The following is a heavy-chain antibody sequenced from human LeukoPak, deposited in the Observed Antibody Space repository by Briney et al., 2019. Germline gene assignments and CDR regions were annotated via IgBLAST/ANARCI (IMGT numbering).Heavy chain of an antibody. CDR2: MNPTSGDT. CDR3: ARVVMKAFYYYYMDV. J-gene: IGHJ6*03. D-gene: IGHD2-21*01. Sequence: ASVKVSCKASGYAFSDYDVNWVRQAPGQGLEWMGWMNPTSGDTGYAQKFQGRVTMTRSMSKNTAYMELSRLRSEDTAVYFCARVVMKAFYYYYMDVWGKGTTIIISS. CDR1: GYAFSDYD. V-gene: IGHV1-8*01.